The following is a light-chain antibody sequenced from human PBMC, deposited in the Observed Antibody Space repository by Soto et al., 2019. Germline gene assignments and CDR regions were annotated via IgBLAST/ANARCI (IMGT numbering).Light chain of an antibody. CDR2: VNSDGSH. CDR1: SGHSSYA. V-gene: IGLV4-69*01. CDR3: QTWGTGVWV. J-gene: IGLJ3*02. Sequence: QSVLTQSPSASASLGASVKLTCTLSSGHSSYAIAWHQQQPEKGPRYLMKVNSDGSHRKGDGIPDRFSGSSSGSERYLIISTLQSEDEADYYCQTWGTGVWVFGGGTKLTVL.